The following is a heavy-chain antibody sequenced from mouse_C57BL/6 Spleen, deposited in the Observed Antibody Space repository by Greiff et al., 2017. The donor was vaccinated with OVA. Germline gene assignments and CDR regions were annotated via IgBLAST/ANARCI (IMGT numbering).Heavy chain of an antibody. CDR2: IYPRSGNT. Sequence: VQLQQSGAELARPGASVKLSCKASGYTFTSYGISWVKQRTGQGLEWIGEIYPRSGNTYYNEKFKGKATLTADKSSSTAYMELRSLTSEDSAVYFCARSMIYYDYDGNFDYWGQGTTLTVSS. J-gene: IGHJ2*01. CDR1: GYTFTSYG. CDR3: ARSMIYYDYDGNFDY. V-gene: IGHV1-81*01. D-gene: IGHD2-4*01.